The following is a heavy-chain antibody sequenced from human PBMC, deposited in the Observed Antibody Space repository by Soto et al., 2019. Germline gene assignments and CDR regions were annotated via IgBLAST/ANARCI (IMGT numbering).Heavy chain of an antibody. CDR2: ITYNGGTT. D-gene: IGHD6-19*01. Sequence: EVQLVESGGGLVQSGGSLRLSCSASGFTFSSYGMHWVRQAPGKGLEYVSAITYNGGTTNYADSVKGRFTISRDNSKNTLYLQMSSLRAEDTALYYCAVVAGSYYLDCWGQGTLVTVSS. CDR3: AVVAGSYYLDC. V-gene: IGHV3-64D*08. CDR1: GFTFSSYG. J-gene: IGHJ4*02.